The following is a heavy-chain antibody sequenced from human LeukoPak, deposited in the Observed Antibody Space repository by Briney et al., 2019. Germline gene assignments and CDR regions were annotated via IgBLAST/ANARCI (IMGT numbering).Heavy chain of an antibody. Sequence: SETLSLTCTVSGGSISSYYWSWIRQPAGKGLEWIGRIYTSGSTNYNPSLKSRVTISVDTSKNQFSLKLSSVTAADTAVYYCARSQFWSGYYYWYFDLWGRGTLVTVSS. CDR1: GGSISSYY. D-gene: IGHD3-3*01. J-gene: IGHJ2*01. V-gene: IGHV4-4*07. CDR2: IYTSGST. CDR3: ARSQFWSGYYYWYFDL.